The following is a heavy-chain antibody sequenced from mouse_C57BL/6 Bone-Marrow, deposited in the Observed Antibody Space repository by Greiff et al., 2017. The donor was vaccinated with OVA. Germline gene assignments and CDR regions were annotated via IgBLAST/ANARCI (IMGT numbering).Heavy chain of an antibody. CDR2: ISYDGSN. CDR3: ASWFAY. CDR1: GYSITSGYY. Sequence: EVQLQESGPGLEKPSQSLSLTCSVTGYSITSGYYWNWIRQFPGNKLEWMGYISYDGSNNYNPSLKNRISITRDTSKNQFFLKLNSVTTEDTATYYCASWFAYWGQGTLVTVSA. V-gene: IGHV3-6*01. J-gene: IGHJ3*01.